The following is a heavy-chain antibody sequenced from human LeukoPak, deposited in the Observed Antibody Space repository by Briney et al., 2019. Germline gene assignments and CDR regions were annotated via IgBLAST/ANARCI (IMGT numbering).Heavy chain of an antibody. J-gene: IGHJ3*02. V-gene: IGHV3-23*01. CDR3: ARGRFGTHAFDI. Sequence: GGSLRLSCAASGFTFSSYAMSWVRQAPGKGLEWVSAISGSGGSTYYADSVKGRFTISRDNSKNTLYLQMNSLRAEDTAVYYCARGRFGTHAFDIWGQGTMVTVSS. D-gene: IGHD3-10*01. CDR2: ISGSGGST. CDR1: GFTFSSYA.